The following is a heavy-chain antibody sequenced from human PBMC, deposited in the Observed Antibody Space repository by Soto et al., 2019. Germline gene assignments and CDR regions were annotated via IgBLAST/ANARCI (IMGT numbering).Heavy chain of an antibody. J-gene: IGHJ4*02. CDR3: ARDARIAVVGTGYYFDY. D-gene: IGHD6-19*01. CDR2: INPSGGST. V-gene: IGHV1-46*01. Sequence: GASVKVSCKASGYTFTSYYMHWVRQAPGQGLEWMGIINPSGGSTSYAQKFQGRVTMTRDTSTSTVYMELSSLRSEDTAVYYCARDARIAVVGTGYYFDYWGQGSLVIVSS. CDR1: GYTFTSYY.